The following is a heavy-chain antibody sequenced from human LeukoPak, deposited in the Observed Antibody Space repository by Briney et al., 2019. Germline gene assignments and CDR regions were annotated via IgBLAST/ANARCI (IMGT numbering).Heavy chain of an antibody. Sequence: ASVKVSCKASGNTFTNYYVHWVRQAPGLGLEWMGIFNPSGGSTTYAQKFQGRVTMTRDTSISTAYMELSRLRSDDTAVYYCAREGNLGVVDYWGQGTLVTVSS. V-gene: IGHV1-46*01. CDR3: AREGNLGVVDY. CDR1: GNTFTNYY. J-gene: IGHJ4*02. CDR2: FNPSGGST. D-gene: IGHD3-3*01.